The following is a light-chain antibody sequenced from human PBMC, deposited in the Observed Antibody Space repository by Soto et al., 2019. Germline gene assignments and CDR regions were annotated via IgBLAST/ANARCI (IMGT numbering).Light chain of an antibody. J-gene: IGLJ1*01. CDR1: SSDFGDSTY. CDR2: DVN. CDR3: TSYTRSGLIV. Sequence: QLVLTQPASVSGSPGQSITVSCTGTSSDFGDSTYVSWYQQHPGKAPRLIIYDVNNRPSGVAARFSASRSGNTASLTISGLQAEDEADYYCTSYTRSGLIVFGTGTKVTVL. V-gene: IGLV2-14*01.